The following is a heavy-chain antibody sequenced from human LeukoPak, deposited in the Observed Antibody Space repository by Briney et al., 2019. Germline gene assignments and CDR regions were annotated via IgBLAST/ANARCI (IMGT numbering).Heavy chain of an antibody. J-gene: IGHJ4*02. V-gene: IGHV3-48*01. Sequence: PGGSLRLSCAASGFTFSSYDMNWVRQAPGKGLEWVSYISISTTTMYYLDSVKGRFTISRDNAKKSLYLQMNSLRAEDTAVYYCAKAPWEWEVLYFDYWGQGTLVTVSS. CDR3: AKAPWEWEVLYFDY. CDR2: ISISTTTM. D-gene: IGHD1-26*01. CDR1: GFTFSSYD.